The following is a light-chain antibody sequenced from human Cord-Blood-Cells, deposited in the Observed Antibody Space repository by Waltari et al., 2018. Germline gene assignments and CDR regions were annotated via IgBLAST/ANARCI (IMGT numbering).Light chain of an antibody. CDR1: QSVSSSY. V-gene: IGKV3-20*01. Sequence: EIVLTQSPGTLSLSPGERATLSCRASQSVSSSYLAWYQQKPGQAPRLRIDGAASRATGIPDRFSGGGSGTDFTLTISRLEPEDFAVYYCQQYGSSPWTFGQGTKVEIK. J-gene: IGKJ1*01. CDR3: QQYGSSPWT. CDR2: GAA.